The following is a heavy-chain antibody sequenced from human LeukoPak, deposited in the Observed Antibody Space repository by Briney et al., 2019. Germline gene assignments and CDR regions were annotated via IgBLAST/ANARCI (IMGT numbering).Heavy chain of an antibody. CDR1: GGSISSYY. V-gene: IGHV4-59*01. CDR2: IYYSGST. CDR3: ARDPELYAFDI. J-gene: IGHJ3*02. D-gene: IGHD3-10*01. Sequence: PSETLSLTCNVSGGSISSYYWSWIRQPPAKGLERIGYIYYSGSTNYNPSLKSRVTISVDTSKNQFPLKLSSVTAADTAVYYCARDPELYAFDIWGQGTMVTVSS.